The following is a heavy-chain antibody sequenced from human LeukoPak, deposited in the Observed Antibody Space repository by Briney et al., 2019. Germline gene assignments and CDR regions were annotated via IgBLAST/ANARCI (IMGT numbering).Heavy chain of an antibody. CDR1: GFTFKKYA. Sequence: GGSLRLSCSTSGFTFKKYAMHWVRQAPGKGLEYVSAINSNGGRTYYADSVKGRFTISRDNSKNTLFLQMSSLRVEDTAVYYCVKDLYYDNSGYYSGAFDYWGQGTLVTVSS. J-gene: IGHJ4*02. V-gene: IGHV3-64D*06. CDR2: INSNGGRT. CDR3: VKDLYYDNSGYYSGAFDY. D-gene: IGHD3-22*01.